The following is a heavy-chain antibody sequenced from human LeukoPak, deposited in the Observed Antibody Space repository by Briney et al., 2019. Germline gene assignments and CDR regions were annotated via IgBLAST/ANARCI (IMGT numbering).Heavy chain of an antibody. Sequence: TGGSLRLSCAASGFTVSSNYMSWVRQAPGKGLEWVSVIYSGGSTYYADSVKGRFTISRDNSKNTLYLQMNSLRAEDTAVYYCARIARRGEYCYYYYMDVWGKGTTVTISS. J-gene: IGHJ6*03. D-gene: IGHD7-27*01. CDR2: IYSGGST. CDR3: ARIARRGEYCYYYYMDV. V-gene: IGHV3-66*01. CDR1: GFTVSSNY.